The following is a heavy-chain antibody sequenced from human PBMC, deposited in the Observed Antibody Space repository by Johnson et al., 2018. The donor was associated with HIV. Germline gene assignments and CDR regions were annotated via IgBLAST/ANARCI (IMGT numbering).Heavy chain of an antibody. V-gene: IGHV3-7*01. J-gene: IGHJ3*01. CDR3: AKSQDAYNYDDAFDV. Sequence: VQLVESGGGFVQPGGSLRLCCAASGFTVSSSFMSWVRQAPGKGLEWVANIKQDGSNKYYADSVKGRFTISRDNSKNTLYLQMNSLRAEDTAVYYCAKSQDAYNYDDAFDVWGQGTMVTVSS. D-gene: IGHD5-24*01. CDR2: IKQDGSNK. CDR1: GFTVSSSF.